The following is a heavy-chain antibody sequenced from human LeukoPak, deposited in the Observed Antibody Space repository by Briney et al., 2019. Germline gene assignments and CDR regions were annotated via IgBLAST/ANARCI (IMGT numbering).Heavy chain of an antibody. J-gene: IGHJ4*02. Sequence: ASVKVSCKASGYTFTSYGVSWVRQAPGQGLEWMGWISAYNGNTNYAQKLQGRVTMTTDTSTSTAYMELRSLRSDDTAVYYCARHVPKTYYYDSSGFFFDYWGQGTLVTVSS. CDR3: ARHVPKTYYYDSSGFFFDY. D-gene: IGHD3-22*01. CDR1: GYTFTSYG. CDR2: ISAYNGNT. V-gene: IGHV1-18*01.